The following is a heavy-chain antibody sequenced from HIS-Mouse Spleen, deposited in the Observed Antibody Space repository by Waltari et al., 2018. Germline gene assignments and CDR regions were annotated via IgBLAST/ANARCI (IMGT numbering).Heavy chain of an antibody. V-gene: IGHV4-39*07. CDR2: IYYSGST. Sequence: QLQLQESGPGLVKPSETLSLTCTVSGGSISSSSYYWGWIRQPPGKGLEGIGIIYYSGSTYCNPSLKSAVTRSVDTSKNQFSLKLSSVTAADTAVYYCAREIPYSSSWYDWYFDLWGRGTLVTVSS. D-gene: IGHD6-13*01. CDR1: GGSISSSSYY. J-gene: IGHJ2*01. CDR3: AREIPYSSSWYDWYFDL.